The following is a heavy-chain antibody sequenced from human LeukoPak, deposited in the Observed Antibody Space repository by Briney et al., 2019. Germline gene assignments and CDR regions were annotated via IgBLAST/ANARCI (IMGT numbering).Heavy chain of an antibody. CDR2: ISYSGST. CDR3: ARDRPTSGYSYGFDY. Sequence: PSETLSLTCTVSGGSISSYYWSWIRQPPGKGLEWIGYISYSGSTKYNPSLKSRVTISVDTSKNQFSLKLSSVTAADTAVYYCARDRPTSGYSYGFDYWGQGTLVTVSS. V-gene: IGHV4-59*12. J-gene: IGHJ4*02. D-gene: IGHD5-18*01. CDR1: GGSISSYY.